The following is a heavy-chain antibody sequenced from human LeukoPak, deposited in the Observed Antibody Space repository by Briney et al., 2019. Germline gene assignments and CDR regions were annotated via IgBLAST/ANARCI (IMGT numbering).Heavy chain of an antibody. Sequence: PGGSLRLSCAGSGFIFTDVWMSWVRQATGKGLEWVGRIKSKSDGGTIDYAAPVKGRITMSRDDSRKTLSLEMNNLKTEDTGVYYCTTDLDYWGQGTLVTVSS. CDR2: IKSKSDGGTI. CDR1: GFIFTDVW. J-gene: IGHJ4*02. CDR3: TTDLDY. V-gene: IGHV3-15*01.